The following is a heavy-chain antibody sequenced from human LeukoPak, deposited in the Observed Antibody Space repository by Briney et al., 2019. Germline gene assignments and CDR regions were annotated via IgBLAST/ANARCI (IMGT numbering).Heavy chain of an antibody. Sequence: GGSLRLSCGASEFTFRRHWMYWGRRAPGEGLVWVSRISGDGSSTNYADSVKGRFAISRDNAKNTLYLQMNSLRAEDTSVYYCGSGSHGWSGIDYWGQGTLVTVSS. CDR1: EFTFRRHW. CDR2: ISGDGSST. J-gene: IGHJ4*02. D-gene: IGHD1-14*01. V-gene: IGHV3-74*01. CDR3: GSGSHGWSGIDY.